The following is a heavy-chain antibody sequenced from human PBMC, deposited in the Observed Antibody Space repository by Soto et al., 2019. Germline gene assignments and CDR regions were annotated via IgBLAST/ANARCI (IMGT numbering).Heavy chain of an antibody. Sequence: SETLSLTCAVYGGSFSGYYWSWIRQPPGKGLEWIGEINHSGSTNYNPSLKSRVTISVDTSKNQFSLKLSSVTAADTAVYYCASSGTGTFDYWGQGTLVTVSS. CDR2: INHSGST. CDR3: ASSGTGTFDY. CDR1: GGSFSGYY. D-gene: IGHD1-7*01. V-gene: IGHV4-34*01. J-gene: IGHJ4*02.